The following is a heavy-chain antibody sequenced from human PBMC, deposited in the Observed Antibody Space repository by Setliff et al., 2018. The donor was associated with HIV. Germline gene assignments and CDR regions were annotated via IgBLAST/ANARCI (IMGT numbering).Heavy chain of an antibody. CDR3: ARSDFWVGYTALYNWFDP. J-gene: IGHJ5*02. Sequence: SETLSLTCTVSGGSISSGSYYWSWIRQPAGKGLEWIGYIYYSGSTNYNPSLKSRVTISVDTSKNQFSLKLSSVTAADTAVYYCARSDFWVGYTALYNWFDPWGQGTLVTVSS. CDR2: IYYSGST. D-gene: IGHD3-3*01. V-gene: IGHV4-61*10. CDR1: GGSISSGSYY.